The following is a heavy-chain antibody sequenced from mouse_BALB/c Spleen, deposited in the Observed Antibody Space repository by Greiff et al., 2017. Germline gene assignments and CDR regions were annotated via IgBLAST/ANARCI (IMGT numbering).Heavy chain of an antibody. CDR2: INPSNGGT. V-gene: IGHV1S81*02. CDR1: GYTFTSYY. J-gene: IGHJ2*01. Sequence: VQLQQSGAELVKPGASVKLSCKASGYTFTSYYMYWVKQRPGQGLEWIGEINPSNGGTNFNEKFKSKATLTVDKSSSTAYMQLSSLTSEDSAVYYCTREGTTGFDYWGQGTTLTVSS. CDR3: TREGTTGFDY. D-gene: IGHD1-1*01.